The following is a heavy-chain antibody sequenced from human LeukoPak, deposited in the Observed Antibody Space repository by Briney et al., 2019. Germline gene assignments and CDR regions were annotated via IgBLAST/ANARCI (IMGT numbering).Heavy chain of an antibody. Sequence: SQTLSLTCTVSGGSISSGGYYWSWIRQHPGKGLEWIGYIYYSGSTYYNPSLKSRVTISVDTSKNQFSPKLSSVTAADTAVYYCARDSSTSSMDVWGQGTTVTVSS. J-gene: IGHJ6*02. CDR3: ARDSSTSSMDV. D-gene: IGHD2-2*01. CDR1: GGSISSGGYY. V-gene: IGHV4-31*03. CDR2: IYYSGST.